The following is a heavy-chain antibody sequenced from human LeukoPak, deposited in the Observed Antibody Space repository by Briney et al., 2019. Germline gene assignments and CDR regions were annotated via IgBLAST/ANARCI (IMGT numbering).Heavy chain of an antibody. CDR2: ISSNGGST. J-gene: IGHJ4*02. D-gene: IGHD6-19*01. CDR1: GFTFSSYA. CDR3: ARFFSGGASSFDY. Sequence: TGGSLRLSCSASGFTFSSYAMHWVRQAPGKGLEYVSAISSNGGSTYYADSVKGRFTISRDNPKNTLYLQMNSLRAEDTAVYYCARFFSGGASSFDYWGQGTLVTVSS. V-gene: IGHV3-64*04.